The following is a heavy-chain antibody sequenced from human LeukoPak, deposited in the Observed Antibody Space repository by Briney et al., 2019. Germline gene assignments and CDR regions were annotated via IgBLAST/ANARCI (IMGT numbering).Heavy chain of an antibody. V-gene: IGHV3-21*01. CDR2: ISTSSSFI. J-gene: IGHJ6*03. CDR1: GFTFSRHN. D-gene: IGHD3-3*01. Sequence: GGSLRLSCAASGFTFSRHNMKWVRQTPGKGLEWVPSISTSSSFIYYADSVKGRFTISRDNARNSLYLEMNSLRAEDTAIYYCARNYDFWSSPQGYMDVWGKGTTVIVSS. CDR3: ARNYDFWSSPQGYMDV.